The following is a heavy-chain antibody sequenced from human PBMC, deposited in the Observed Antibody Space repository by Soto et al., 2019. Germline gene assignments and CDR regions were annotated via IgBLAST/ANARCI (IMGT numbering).Heavy chain of an antibody. CDR3: ARDVSGPGATYVMDV. J-gene: IGHJ6*02. V-gene: IGHV1-2*04. CDR1: GYSFTDYH. Sequence: ASVKVSCKASGYSFTDYHIHWVRQAPGQGLEWLGRINPKSGGTSTAQKFQGWVTMTTDTSISTASMELTWLTYDDTAVYYCARDVSGPGATYVMDVWGQGTTVTVSS. CDR2: INPKSGGT. D-gene: IGHD2-2*01.